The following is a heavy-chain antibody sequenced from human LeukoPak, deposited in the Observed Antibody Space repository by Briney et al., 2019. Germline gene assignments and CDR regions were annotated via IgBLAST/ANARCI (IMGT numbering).Heavy chain of an antibody. CDR1: GGSLSNYY. CDR2: IYYTGST. D-gene: IGHD6-19*01. CDR3: ARAPGSAYYPYYYMDV. J-gene: IGHJ6*03. V-gene: IGHV4-59*01. Sequence: SETLSLTCTVSGGSLSNYYWSWIRPPPGKGLEWVGYIYYTGSTNYNPSLKSRVTISVDASKNQFSLNLNSVTAADTAEYYCARAPGSAYYPYYYMDVWGKGTTVTVSS.